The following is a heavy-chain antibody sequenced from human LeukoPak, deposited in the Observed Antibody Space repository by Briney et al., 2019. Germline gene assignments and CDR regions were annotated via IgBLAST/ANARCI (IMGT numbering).Heavy chain of an antibody. CDR3: SWSLNY. CDR1: GFTFSSSW. Sequence: GGSLRLSCAASGFTFSSSWMTWVRQAPGKGLEWVANIKGDGSDKDYVDSVKGRFTISRDNAKNLLYLQMNSLRAEDTAVYFCSWSLNYWGLGTLVTVSS. J-gene: IGHJ4*02. V-gene: IGHV3-7*01. CDR2: IKGDGSDK. D-gene: IGHD1-26*01.